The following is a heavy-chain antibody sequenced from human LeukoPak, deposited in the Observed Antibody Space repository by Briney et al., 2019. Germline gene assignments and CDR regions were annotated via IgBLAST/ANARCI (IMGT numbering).Heavy chain of an antibody. CDR2: TYYRSKWYN. CDR1: GDSVSGNRPA. J-gene: IGHJ4*02. D-gene: IGHD5-18*01. Sequence: SQTLSLTCAISGDSVSGNRPAWNWIRQSPSRGLEWLGRTYYRSKWYNDYAVSVKSRITINPDTSKNQFSLQLNSVTPEDTAVYYCARLQYRGYSYGLIDFWGQGALVTVSS. CDR3: ARLQYRGYSYGLIDF. V-gene: IGHV6-1*01.